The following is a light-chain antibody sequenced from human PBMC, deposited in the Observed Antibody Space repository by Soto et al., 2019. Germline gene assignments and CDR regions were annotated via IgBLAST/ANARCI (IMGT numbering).Light chain of an antibody. J-gene: IGKJ5*01. CDR3: QQRSNWPSIT. V-gene: IGKV3-11*01. CDR1: QSVFNNH. CDR2: DAS. Sequence: EIVLTQSPGTLSLSPGERATLSCRASQSVFNNHIGWYQQKPGQAPRLLIYDASNRATGIPARFSGSGSGTDFTLTINSLEPEDFAVYYCQQRSNWPSITFGQGTRLEIK.